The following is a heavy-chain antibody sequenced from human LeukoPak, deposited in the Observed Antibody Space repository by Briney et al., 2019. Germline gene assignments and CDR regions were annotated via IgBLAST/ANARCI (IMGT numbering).Heavy chain of an antibody. CDR3: ASETDTTMRD. Sequence: GGSLRLSCAASGFTVSSNYMTWVCQAPGKGLEWVSSINTRSSSSYYADSVKGRFTISRDNAKNSLYLQMNSLRVEDSAVYYCASETDTTMRDWGQGTLVTVSS. D-gene: IGHD5-18*01. V-gene: IGHV3-21*01. J-gene: IGHJ4*02. CDR1: GFTVSSNY. CDR2: INTRSSSS.